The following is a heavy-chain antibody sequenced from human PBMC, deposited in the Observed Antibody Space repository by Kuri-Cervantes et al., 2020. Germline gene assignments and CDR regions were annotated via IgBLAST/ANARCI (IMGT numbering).Heavy chain of an antibody. CDR1: GGSISSGDYY. J-gene: IGHJ4*02. CDR2: IYYSGST. CDR3: ARSLIAAAGHMGD. D-gene: IGHD6-13*01. V-gene: IGHV4-30-4*01. Sequence: LRLSCTVSGGSISSGDYYWSWIRQPPGKGLEWIGYIYYSGSTYYNPSLKSRVTISVDTSKNQFSLKLSSVTAADTAVYYCARSLIAAAGHMGDWGQGTLVTVSS.